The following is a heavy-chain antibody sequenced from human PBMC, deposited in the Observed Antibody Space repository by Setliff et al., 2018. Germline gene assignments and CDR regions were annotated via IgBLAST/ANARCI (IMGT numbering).Heavy chain of an antibody. D-gene: IGHD2-15*01. J-gene: IGHJ6*02. V-gene: IGHV3-11*04. Sequence: GGSLRLSCATSGFTLSDYSVDWVRQAPGKGLEWVSKTHIDGITVYSDSVKGRSIIYRDNARNSLHLQMNSLRAEDTAIYFCARRLPYYGMDVWGQGTTVTVSS. CDR1: GFTLSDYS. CDR2: THIDGIT. CDR3: ARRLPYYGMDV.